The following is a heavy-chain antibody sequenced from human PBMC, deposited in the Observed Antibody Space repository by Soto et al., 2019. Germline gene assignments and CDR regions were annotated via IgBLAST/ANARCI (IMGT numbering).Heavy chain of an antibody. V-gene: IGHV3-23*01. CDR2: ISGSGGT. J-gene: IGHJ5*02. D-gene: IGHD3-3*01. CDR3: AKLRDYDFWSGYYTGGTWFAP. Sequence: EVQLLESGGGLVQPGGSLRLSCAASGFTFSSYAMSWVRQSPGKGLEWVSAISGSGGTYYADSVKGRFTIYRDNSKDTLYLQMNSLRAEDTAVYYCAKLRDYDFWSGYYTGGTWFAPWGQGTLVTVSS. CDR1: GFTFSSYA.